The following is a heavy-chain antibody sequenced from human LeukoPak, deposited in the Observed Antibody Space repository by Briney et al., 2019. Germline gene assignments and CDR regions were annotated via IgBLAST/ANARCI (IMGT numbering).Heavy chain of an antibody. CDR1: GFTFSSYA. J-gene: IGHJ4*02. CDR3: ARAPRGCSYGYALDY. D-gene: IGHD5-18*01. V-gene: IGHV3-30*04. Sequence: GGSLRLSCAASGFTFSSYAMHWVRQAPGKGLEWVAVISYDGSNKYYADSVKGRFTISRDNSKNTLYLQMNSLRAEDTAVYYCARAPRGCSYGYALDYWGQGTLVTVSS. CDR2: ISYDGSNK.